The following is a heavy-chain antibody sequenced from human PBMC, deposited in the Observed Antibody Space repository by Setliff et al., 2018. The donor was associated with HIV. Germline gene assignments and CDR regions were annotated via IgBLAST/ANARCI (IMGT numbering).Heavy chain of an antibody. D-gene: IGHD7-27*01. CDR1: GGSISSYY. CDR2: IYTSGGT. J-gene: IGHJ3*02. Sequence: PSETLSLTCTVSGGSISSYYWSWIRQPAGKGLEWIGRIYTSGGTKYNPPLKSRVTMSIDTSKNQFSLKLSSLTAADTAVYYCARLWGSAQAFDIWGQGTMVTVSS. CDR3: ARLWGSAQAFDI. V-gene: IGHV4-4*07.